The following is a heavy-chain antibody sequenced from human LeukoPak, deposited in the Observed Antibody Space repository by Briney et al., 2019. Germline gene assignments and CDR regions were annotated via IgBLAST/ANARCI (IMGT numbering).Heavy chain of an antibody. CDR3: AKGGYDYVEMGYFDY. V-gene: IGHV3-23*01. D-gene: IGHD5-12*01. CDR1: GFIFTNYA. J-gene: IGHJ4*02. Sequence: GSLRLSRAVSGFIFTNYAMSWVRQAPGKGLEWVSVIIGSSGSTFYADSVKGRFTISRDKSKNTLYLQMNSLRAEDTAVYYCAKGGYDYVEMGYFDYWGQGTLVTVSS. CDR2: IIGSSGST.